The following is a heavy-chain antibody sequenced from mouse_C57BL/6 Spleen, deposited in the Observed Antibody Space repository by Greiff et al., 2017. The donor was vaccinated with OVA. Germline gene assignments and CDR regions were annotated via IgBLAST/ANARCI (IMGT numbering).Heavy chain of an antibody. Sequence: VQLQQSGPELVKPGASVKISCKASGYTFTDYYMNWVKQSHGKSLEWIGDLNPNNGGTSYNQKFKGKATLTVDKSSSTAYMELRSLTSEDSAVYYCASREYYGSSWFAYWGQGTLVTVSA. CDR1: GYTFTDYY. J-gene: IGHJ3*01. D-gene: IGHD1-1*01. V-gene: IGHV1-26*01. CDR2: LNPNNGGT. CDR3: ASREYYGSSWFAY.